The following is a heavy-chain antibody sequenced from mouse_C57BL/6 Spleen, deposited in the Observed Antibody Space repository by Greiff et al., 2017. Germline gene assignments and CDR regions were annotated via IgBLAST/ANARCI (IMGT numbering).Heavy chain of an antibody. J-gene: IGHJ1*03. D-gene: IGHD1-1*01. Sequence: QVQLQQSGAELVRPGTSVKVSCKASGYAFTNYLIEWVKQRPGQGLEWIGVINPGSGGTNYNEKFKGKATLTADKSSSTAYMQLSSLTSEDSAVYFCARTVVATDWYVDVWGTGTTVTVSA. CDR3: ARTVVATDWYVDV. CDR1: GYAFTNYL. CDR2: INPGSGGT. V-gene: IGHV1-54*01.